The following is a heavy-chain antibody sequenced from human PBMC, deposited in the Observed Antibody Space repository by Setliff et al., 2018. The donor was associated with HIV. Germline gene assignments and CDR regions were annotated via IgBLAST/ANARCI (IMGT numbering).Heavy chain of an antibody. CDR3: VRTYYDILTGYGGFYYMDV. V-gene: IGHV3-23*01. D-gene: IGHD3-9*01. Sequence: PGGSLRLSCAASGFTFSSYAMSWVRQAPGKGLEWVSAISGSGGSTYYADSVKGRFTISRDNCKNTLYLQMNSLRAEDTAVYYCVRTYYDILTGYGGFYYMDVWGKGTTVTVSS. CDR1: GFTFSSYA. CDR2: ISGSGGST. J-gene: IGHJ6*03.